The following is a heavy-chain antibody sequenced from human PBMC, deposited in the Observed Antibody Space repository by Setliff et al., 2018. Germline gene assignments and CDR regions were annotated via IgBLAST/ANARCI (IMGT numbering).Heavy chain of an antibody. D-gene: IGHD4-4*01. CDR3: TTGPRDSRNYLNWFNP. V-gene: IGHV3-15*01. CDR1: GITFKNAW. J-gene: IGHJ5*02. Sequence: GGSLRLSCSVSGITFKNAWMTWVRQAPGKGPEWVGRIKSSLEGATSDYGAPAKGRFTISRDDSKNMIFLHMHNLKTEDTGFYYCTTGPRDSRNYLNWFNPWGQGTLVTVSS. CDR2: IKSSLEGATS.